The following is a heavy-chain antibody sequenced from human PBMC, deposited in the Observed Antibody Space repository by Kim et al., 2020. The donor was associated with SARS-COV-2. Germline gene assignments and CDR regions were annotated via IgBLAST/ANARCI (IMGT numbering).Heavy chain of an antibody. CDR1: GYSFSSYP. J-gene: IGHJ4*02. CDR2: ISERGDTT. CDR3: ARQNQFDY. Sequence: GGSLRLSCAASGYSFSSYPVSWVRQTPGKGLEWVSTISERGDTTYYADSVKGRFTVSRDNSKNTVFLRMNSLRAEDTAIYYCARQNQFDYWGQGTVVTVSS. V-gene: IGHV3-23*01.